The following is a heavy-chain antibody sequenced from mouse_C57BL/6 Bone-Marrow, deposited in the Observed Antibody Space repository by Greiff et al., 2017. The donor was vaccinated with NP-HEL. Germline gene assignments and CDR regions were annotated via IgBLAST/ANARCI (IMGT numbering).Heavy chain of an antibody. CDR2: IYPGGGYT. CDR3: ARSEGTTGVKGFAY. V-gene: IGHV1-63*01. CDR1: GYTFTNYW. D-gene: IGHD1-1*01. Sequence: VQLQQSGAELVRPGTSVKMSCKASGYTFTNYWIGWAKQRPGQGLEWIGDIYPGGGYTNYNEKFKGKATLTADKSSNTAYMQVSSLTYEDSAIYYCARSEGTTGVKGFAYWGPGTLVTVSA. J-gene: IGHJ3*01.